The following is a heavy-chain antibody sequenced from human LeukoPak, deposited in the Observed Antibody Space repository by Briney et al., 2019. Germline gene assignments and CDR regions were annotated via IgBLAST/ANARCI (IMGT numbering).Heavy chain of an antibody. Sequence: ASVKVSCKASGYTFTTYGISWVRQAPGQGLEWMGWISPYNGNTNYAQKHQGRVTMTTDTSTSTAYMELRSLRSDDTAVYYCARARNQLRYFDNFDYWGQGALVTVSS. CDR1: GYTFTTYG. V-gene: IGHV1-18*01. CDR3: ARARNQLRYFDNFDY. J-gene: IGHJ4*02. CDR2: ISPYNGNT. D-gene: IGHD3-9*01.